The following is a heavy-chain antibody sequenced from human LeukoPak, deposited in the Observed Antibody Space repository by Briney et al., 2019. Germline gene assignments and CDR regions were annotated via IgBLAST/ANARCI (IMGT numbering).Heavy chain of an antibody. Sequence: PSETLSLTCTVSGGSISSYYWSWIRQPPGKGLEWIGYIYYSGSTNYNPSLKSRVTISVDTSKNQFSLKLSSVTAADTAVYYCARQGYGDYTLDYWGQGTLVNVSS. V-gene: IGHV4-59*08. CDR1: GGSISSYY. J-gene: IGHJ4*02. D-gene: IGHD4-17*01. CDR2: IYYSGST. CDR3: ARQGYGDYTLDY.